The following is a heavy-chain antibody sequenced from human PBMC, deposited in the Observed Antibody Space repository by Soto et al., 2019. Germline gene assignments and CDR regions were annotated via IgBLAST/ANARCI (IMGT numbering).Heavy chain of an antibody. CDR1: GGTFSSYT. V-gene: IGHV1-69*02. CDR3: ARGLDYYDVSGSFDY. D-gene: IGHD3-3*01. J-gene: IGHJ4*02. CDR2: IIPILGMS. Sequence: QVQLVQSGAEVKKPGSSVKVSCKASGGTFSSYTFSWVRQAPGQGLEWMGRIIPILGMSNYAQKFQGRVTITADKSTSTAYMELSSLRAEDTAVYYCARGLDYYDVSGSFDYWGQGTLVTVSS.